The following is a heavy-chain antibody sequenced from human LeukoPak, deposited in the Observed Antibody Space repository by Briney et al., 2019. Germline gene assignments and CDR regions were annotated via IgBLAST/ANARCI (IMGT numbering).Heavy chain of an antibody. CDR1: GFTFSSYG. CDR2: IRYDGSNK. D-gene: IGHD5-12*01. V-gene: IGHV3-30*02. J-gene: IGHJ4*02. Sequence: PGGSLRLSCAASGFTFSSYGMHWVCQAPGKGLEWVAFIRYDGSNKYYADSVKGRFTISRDNSKNTLYLQMNSLRAEDTAVYYCAKHRRVATIRAPFDYWGQGTLVTVSS. CDR3: AKHRRVATIRAPFDY.